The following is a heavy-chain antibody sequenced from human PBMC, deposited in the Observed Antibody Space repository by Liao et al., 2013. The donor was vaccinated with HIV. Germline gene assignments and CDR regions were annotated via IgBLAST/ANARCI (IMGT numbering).Heavy chain of an antibody. CDR1: GGSFSAYY. CDR2: INHSGSS. V-gene: IGHV4-34*01. CDR3: AGRYCSSTSCYTRYFQH. J-gene: IGHJ1*01. D-gene: IGHD2-2*02. Sequence: QVQLQQWGAGLLKPSETLSLTCAVYGGSFSAYYWSWIRQPPGKGLEWIGEINHSGSSNYNPSLKRRVTISVDTSKNQFSLKLSSVTAADTAVYYCAGRYCSSTSCYTRYFQHWGQGTLVTVSS.